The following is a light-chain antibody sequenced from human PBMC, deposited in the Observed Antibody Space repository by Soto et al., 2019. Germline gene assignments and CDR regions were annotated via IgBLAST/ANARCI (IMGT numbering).Light chain of an antibody. V-gene: IGKV3-11*01. CDR2: DAS. CDR1: QTVGTS. CDR3: QQRSDWPPYT. J-gene: IGKJ2*01. Sequence: EIGLTQSPVTLSLSPGERATVSCRASQTVGTSLAWYQHKPGQAPRLLIYDASNRTTGIPIRFSGGGSGTDFTLTISSLEPEDFAIYYCQQRSDWPPYTFGQGTKVEV.